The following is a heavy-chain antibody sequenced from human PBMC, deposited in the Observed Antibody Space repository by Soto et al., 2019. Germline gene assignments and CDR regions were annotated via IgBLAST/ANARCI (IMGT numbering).Heavy chain of an antibody. CDR1: GGSISSSNW. D-gene: IGHD3-22*01. V-gene: IGHV4-4*02. J-gene: IGHJ6*02. Sequence: SETLSLTCAVSGGSISSSNWWSWVRQPPGKGLEWIGEIYHSGSTNYNPSLKSRVTISVDKSENQFSLKLSSVTAADTAVYYCASELTYYYDSSLWGMDVWGQGTTVTVSS. CDR3: ASELTYYYDSSLWGMDV. CDR2: IYHSGST.